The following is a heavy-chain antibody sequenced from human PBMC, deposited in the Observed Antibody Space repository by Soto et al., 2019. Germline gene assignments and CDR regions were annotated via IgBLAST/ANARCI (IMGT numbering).Heavy chain of an antibody. CDR1: RGTFSSYA. Sequence: QVQLVQSGAEVKKPGSSVKVSCKASRGTFSSYAISWVRQAPGQGLEWMGGIIPIFGTANYAQKFQGRVTITADESTSTAYMELSSLTSEDTGVYYCARAYSSSRQKSHFDFWGQGALVTVSS. CDR3: ARAYSSSRQKSHFDF. D-gene: IGHD6-13*01. J-gene: IGHJ4*02. CDR2: IIPIFGTA. V-gene: IGHV1-69*01.